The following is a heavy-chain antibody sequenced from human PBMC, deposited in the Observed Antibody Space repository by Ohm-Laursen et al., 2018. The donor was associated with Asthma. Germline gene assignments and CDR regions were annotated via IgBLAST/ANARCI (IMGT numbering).Heavy chain of an antibody. V-gene: IGHV3-21*01. CDR1: GFTLSSYS. D-gene: IGHD6-6*01. J-gene: IGHJ4*02. CDR2: ISSSSSYI. Sequence: SLRLSCTPSGFTLSSYSMNWVRQAPGKGLGWVSSISSSSSYIYYADSVKGRFTISRDNAKNSLYLQMNSLRAEDTAVYYCATSRRLGYWGQGTLVTVSS. CDR3: ATSRRLGY.